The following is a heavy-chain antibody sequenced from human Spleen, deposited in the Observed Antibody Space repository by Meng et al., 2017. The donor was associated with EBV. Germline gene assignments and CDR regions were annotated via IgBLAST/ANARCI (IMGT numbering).Heavy chain of an antibody. CDR3: AVRDASGWAGGH. D-gene: IGHD6-19*01. V-gene: IGHV3-21*01. Sequence: RVELGGGLVKKGGSRSLSCNGAGFPFSGYSFNWGRQGPGKGLEWVSSISVTGTDIHYADSVKGRFTVTRDNAKNSLFLQMDGLRAEDTAVYYCAVRDASGWAGGHWGQGTLVTVSS. J-gene: IGHJ4*02. CDR1: GFPFSGYS. CDR2: ISVTGTDI.